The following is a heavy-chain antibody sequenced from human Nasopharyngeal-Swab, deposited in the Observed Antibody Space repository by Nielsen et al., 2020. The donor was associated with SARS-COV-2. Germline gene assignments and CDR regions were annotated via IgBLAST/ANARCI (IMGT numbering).Heavy chain of an antibody. Sequence: ASVKVSCKASGYTFTSYYMHWVRQAPGQGLEWMGIINPSGGSTSYAQKFQGRVTMTRDTSTSTVYMELSSLRSEDTAVYYCARIEITMIVVVINDYWGQGTLVTVSS. CDR1: GYTFTSYY. J-gene: IGHJ4*02. D-gene: IGHD3-22*01. CDR3: ARIEITMIVVVINDY. V-gene: IGHV1-46*01. CDR2: INPSGGST.